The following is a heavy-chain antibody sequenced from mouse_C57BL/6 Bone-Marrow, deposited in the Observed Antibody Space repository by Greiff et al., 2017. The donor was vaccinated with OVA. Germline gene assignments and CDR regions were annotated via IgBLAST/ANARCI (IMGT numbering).Heavy chain of an antibody. J-gene: IGHJ1*03. CDR1: GFTFSSYA. CDR3: AREELGRYFDV. CDR2: ISDGGSYT. D-gene: IGHD4-1*01. V-gene: IGHV5-4*01. Sequence: EVKLVESGGGLVKPGGSLKLSCAASGFTFSSYAMSWVRQTPEKRLEWVATISDGGSYTYYPDNVKGRFTISRDNAKNNLYLQMSHLKSEDTAMYYCAREELGRYFDVWGTGTTVTVSS.